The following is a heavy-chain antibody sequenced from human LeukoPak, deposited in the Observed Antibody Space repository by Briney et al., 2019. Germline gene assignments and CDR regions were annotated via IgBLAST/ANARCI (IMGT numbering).Heavy chain of an antibody. J-gene: IGHJ4*02. CDR2: IYYSGTT. CDR1: GASINNYY. CDR3: ARLGGGYSYGYYLDY. Sequence: SETLSLTCIVSGASINNYYWSWIRQPPGKGLEYIGFIYYSGTTNYNPSLKSRVTISVDTSKNQFSLKLSSVTAADTAVYYCARLGGGYSYGYYLDYWGQGTLVTVSS. V-gene: IGHV4-59*08. D-gene: IGHD5-18*01.